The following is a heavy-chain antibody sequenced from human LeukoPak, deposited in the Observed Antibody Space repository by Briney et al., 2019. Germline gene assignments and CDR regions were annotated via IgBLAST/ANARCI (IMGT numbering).Heavy chain of an antibody. CDR3: ARTHAGDYFFDY. Sequence: GGSLRLSCAASGFTFSSYAMSWVRQAPGKGLEWVSAISGSGGSTYYADSVKGRFTISRDNAKNSLYLQMNSLRAEDTAVYYCARTHAGDYFFDYWGQGTLVTVSS. CDR2: ISGSGGST. CDR1: GFTFSSYA. D-gene: IGHD4-17*01. J-gene: IGHJ4*02. V-gene: IGHV3-23*01.